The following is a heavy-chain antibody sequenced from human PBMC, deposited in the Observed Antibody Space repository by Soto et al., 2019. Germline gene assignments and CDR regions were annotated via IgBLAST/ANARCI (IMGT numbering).Heavy chain of an antibody. CDR2: INPSGGST. CDR1: GYTFTSYY. D-gene: IGHD6-6*01. V-gene: IGHV1-46*01. Sequence: GASVKVSCKASGYTFTSYYMHWVRQAPGQGLEWMGIINPSGGSTSYAQKFQGRVTMTRDTSTSTVYMELSSLRSEDTAVYYCASWAISSSGPRDYYYYGMDAWGQGTPVTVSS. J-gene: IGHJ6*02. CDR3: ASWAISSSGPRDYYYYGMDA.